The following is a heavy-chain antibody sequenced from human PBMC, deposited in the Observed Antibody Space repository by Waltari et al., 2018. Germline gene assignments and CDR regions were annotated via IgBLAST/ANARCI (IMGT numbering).Heavy chain of an antibody. Sequence: EVQLVESGGGLVQPGGSLRLSCTASGFTLSNHWRRWVRQAPGKGLEWVANIKQDGSEKKDMDSVKGLFTLSRDNAKNSLDLQMDSLRADDTAIYYCARVRSNEGSAYRSFDSWGQGTLVTVSS. CDR1: GFTLSNHW. D-gene: IGHD3-16*02. CDR2: IKQDGSEK. V-gene: IGHV3-7*01. CDR3: ARVRSNEGSAYRSFDS. J-gene: IGHJ4*02.